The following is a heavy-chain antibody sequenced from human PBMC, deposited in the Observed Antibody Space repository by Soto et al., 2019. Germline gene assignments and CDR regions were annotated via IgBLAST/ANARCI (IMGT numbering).Heavy chain of an antibody. CDR1: GGSNSIRSDY. CDR2: IYYSGST. Sequence: SETLSLTCTVSGGSNSIRSDYWGWIRQPPGKGLEWIGYIYYSGSTNYNPSLKSRVTISVDTSKNQFSLKLSSVTAADTAVYYCARIPHYWGQGTLVTVSS. J-gene: IGHJ4*02. V-gene: IGHV4-61*05. CDR3: ARIPHY.